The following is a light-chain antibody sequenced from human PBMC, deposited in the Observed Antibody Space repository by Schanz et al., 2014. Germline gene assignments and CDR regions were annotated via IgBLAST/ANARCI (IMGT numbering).Light chain of an antibody. Sequence: QSALTQPPSASGSPGQSVTISCTGTSSDVGGYNYVSWYQQHPGKAPKLMIYEVSKRPSGVPDRFSGSKSGNTASLTVSGLQAEDEADYYCSSYAGIDMFRVFGGGTKLTVL. CDR2: EVS. V-gene: IGLV2-8*01. CDR1: SSDVGGYNY. J-gene: IGLJ2*01. CDR3: SSYAGIDMFRV.